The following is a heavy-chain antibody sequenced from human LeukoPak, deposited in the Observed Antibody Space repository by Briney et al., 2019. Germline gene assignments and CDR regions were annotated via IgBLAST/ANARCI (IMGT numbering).Heavy chain of an antibody. J-gene: IGHJ4*02. CDR3: AITPGPYDSRRNNYPFDY. D-gene: IGHD3-22*01. CDR2: ISYSGST. Sequence: SETLSLTCTVSGGSISSTNYYWGWIRQPPGKGLEWIGSISYSGSTYYNPSLKSRVTTSLDTSKNQFSLKLSSVTAADTAVYYCAITPGPYDSRRNNYPFDYWGQGTLVTVSS. CDR1: GGSISSTNYY. V-gene: IGHV4-39*07.